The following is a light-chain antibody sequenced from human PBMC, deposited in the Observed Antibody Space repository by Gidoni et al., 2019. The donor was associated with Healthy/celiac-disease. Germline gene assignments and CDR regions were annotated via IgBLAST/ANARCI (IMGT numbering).Light chain of an antibody. Sequence: DIPMTHSPSTRSASVGDRVTITSPASQSISSWLAWYQQKPGKATKLLIYKASSLESGVPSRFSGSGSGTEFTLTISSLQPDDFATYYCQQYNSYRYTFGQGTKLEIK. CDR3: QQYNSYRYT. V-gene: IGKV1-5*03. CDR2: KAS. CDR1: QSISSW. J-gene: IGKJ2*01.